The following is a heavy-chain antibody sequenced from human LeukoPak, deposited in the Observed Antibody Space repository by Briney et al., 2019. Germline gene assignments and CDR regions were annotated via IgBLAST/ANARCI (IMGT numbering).Heavy chain of an antibody. J-gene: IGHJ3*02. CDR2: IYHSGST. CDR3: ARGYYYDSSGYYFPHDAFDI. CDR1: GGSFSGYY. Sequence: SETLSLTCAVYGGSFSGYYWSWIRQPPGKGLEWIGEIYHSGSTNYNPSLKSRVTISVDTSKNQFFLKLSSVTAADTAVYYCARGYYYDSSGYYFPHDAFDIWGQGTMVTVSS. V-gene: IGHV4-34*01. D-gene: IGHD3-22*01.